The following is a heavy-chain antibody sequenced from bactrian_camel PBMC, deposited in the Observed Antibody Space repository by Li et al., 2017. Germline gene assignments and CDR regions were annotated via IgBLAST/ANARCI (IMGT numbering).Heavy chain of an antibody. D-gene: IGHD2*01. V-gene: IGHV3S1*01. J-gene: IGHJ6*01. CDR1: GVDGSVYY. Sequence: HVQLVESGGGSVQPGGSLRLSCTAEGVDGSVYYMAWFRQAPGKEREGVAAMYNRLVLKSYYSDSVKDRFTISLDNDKNTLYLQMLSLKPEDTAMYYCAANPFWTYGAVCSYTRPADFGYWGQGTQVTVS. CDR3: AANPFWTYGAVCSYTRPADFGY. CDR2: MYNRLVLKS.